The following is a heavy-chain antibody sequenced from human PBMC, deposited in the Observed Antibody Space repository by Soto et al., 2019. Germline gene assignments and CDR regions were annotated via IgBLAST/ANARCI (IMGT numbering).Heavy chain of an antibody. J-gene: IGHJ4*02. CDR1: GFIFSNVW. D-gene: IGHD7-27*01. V-gene: IGHV3-7*01. CDR2: INPDGSEK. CDR3: KRDLNWEAH. Sequence: PGGSLRLSCAASGFIFSNVWMTWVRQAPGKGLECLACINPDGSEKYYVDSVKGRFTVSRDNARNSLYVQMNSLRADDTAVYYCKRDLNWEAHCGQGNLVTVSS.